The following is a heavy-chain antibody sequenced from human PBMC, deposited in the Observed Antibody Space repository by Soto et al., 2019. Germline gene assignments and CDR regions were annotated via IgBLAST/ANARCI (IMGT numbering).Heavy chain of an antibody. CDR3: AREEYYYGSGAFFDY. CDR1: GGTFSSYT. Sequence: QVQLVQSGAEVKKPGSSVKVSCKASGGTFSSYTISWVRQAPGQGLEWMGRIIPILGIATYAQKFQGRVTITADKSTSTAYMELSSLSSEDTAVYYCAREEYYYGSGAFFDYWGQGTLGTVSS. CDR2: IIPILGIA. V-gene: IGHV1-69*08. D-gene: IGHD3-10*01. J-gene: IGHJ4*02.